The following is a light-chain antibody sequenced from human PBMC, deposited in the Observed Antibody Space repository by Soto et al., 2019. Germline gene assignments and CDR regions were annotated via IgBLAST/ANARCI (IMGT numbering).Light chain of an antibody. CDR3: QHYYSWPLT. J-gene: IGKJ4*01. CDR2: GAS. CDR1: QSISKN. V-gene: IGKV3-15*01. Sequence: EIVMTQSPATLSVSLGERATLFCRASQSISKNLAWYQQKPGQAPRLLIFGASTRATGIPARFSGSGSGTEFTLTINSLQAEDSAVYYCQHYYSWPLTFGGGSKVEIK.